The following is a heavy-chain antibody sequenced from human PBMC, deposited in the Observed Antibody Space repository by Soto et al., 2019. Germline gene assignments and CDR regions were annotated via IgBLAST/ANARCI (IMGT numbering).Heavy chain of an antibody. Sequence: QVQLQESGPGLVNPSGTLSLTCAVSGGSITSNWWSWVRQPPGKGLEWIGEIHHSGSFNYNPSLRSRVPISIDNSKNQLSLKLTSVTAADTAVHDCLRNDLYRFDPWGQGTLVTVSS. CDR2: IHHSGSF. CDR3: LRNDLYRFDP. CDR1: GGSITSNW. V-gene: IGHV4-4*02. D-gene: IGHD2-8*01. J-gene: IGHJ5*02.